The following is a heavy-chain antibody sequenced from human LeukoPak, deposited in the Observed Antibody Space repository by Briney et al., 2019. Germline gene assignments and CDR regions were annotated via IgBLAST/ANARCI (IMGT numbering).Heavy chain of an antibody. CDR1: GYTLTELS. CDR3: AATDIRTGSFDY. CDR2: FDPEDGET. D-gene: IGHD7-27*01. V-gene: IGHV1-24*01. Sequence: ASVKVSCKVSGYTLTELSMHWVRQAPGKGLEWMGGFDPEDGETIYAQKFQGRATMTEDTSTDTAYMELSSLRSEDTAVYYCAATDIRTGSFDYWGQGTLVTVSS. J-gene: IGHJ4*02.